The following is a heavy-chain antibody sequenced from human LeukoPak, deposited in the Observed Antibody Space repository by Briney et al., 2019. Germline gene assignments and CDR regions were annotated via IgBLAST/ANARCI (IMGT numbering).Heavy chain of an antibody. Sequence: ASVKVSCKASGGTFSSYAISWVRQAPGQGLEWMGRIIPILGIANYAQKFQGRVTITADKSTSTAYMELSSLRSEDTAVYYCARERVLKDIVVVVAATPWYLDLWGGGTLVTVSS. D-gene: IGHD2-15*01. V-gene: IGHV1-69*04. CDR2: IIPILGIA. CDR1: GGTFSSYA. J-gene: IGHJ2*01. CDR3: ARERVLKDIVVVVAATPWYLDL.